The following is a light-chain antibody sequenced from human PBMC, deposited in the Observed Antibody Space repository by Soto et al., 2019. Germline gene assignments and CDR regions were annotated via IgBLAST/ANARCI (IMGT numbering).Light chain of an antibody. CDR3: SSYTTFTTVV. CDR2: DVS. Sequence: QSALTQPASVSGSPGQSITISCTGTSSDVGDYDYVSWYQQHPGKAPKLMIFDVSNRPSGISNRFSGSKSGNTASLTISGLQAEDEADYYCSSYTTFTTVVFGGGTKLTVL. J-gene: IGLJ2*01. CDR1: SSDVGDYDY. V-gene: IGLV2-14*03.